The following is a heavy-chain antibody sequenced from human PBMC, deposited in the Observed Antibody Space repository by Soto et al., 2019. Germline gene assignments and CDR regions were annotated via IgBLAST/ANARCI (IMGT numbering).Heavy chain of an antibody. V-gene: IGHV1-2*04. Sequence: QVQLVQSGAEVKKPGASVKVSCKASGYTFTGYYMHWVRQAPGQGLEWMGWINPNSGRTNYAQKFQGWVTMTRDTSISTAYMELSRLRSDDTAVYYCARGVRPPYYYGMDVWGQGTTVTVSS. J-gene: IGHJ6*02. D-gene: IGHD6-6*01. CDR3: ARGVRPPYYYGMDV. CDR2: INPNSGRT. CDR1: GYTFTGYY.